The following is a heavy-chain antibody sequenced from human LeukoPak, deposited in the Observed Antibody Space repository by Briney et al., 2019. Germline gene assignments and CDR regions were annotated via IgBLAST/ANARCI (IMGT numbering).Heavy chain of an antibody. D-gene: IGHD3-3*01. Sequence: SETLSLTCAVSGGSISSSNWWSWVRQPPGKGLEWIGYIYYSGSTYYNPSLKSRVTISVDTSKNQFSLKLSSVTAADTAVYYCARENFGVALSPIDYWGQGTLVTVSS. CDR3: ARENFGVALSPIDY. V-gene: IGHV4-30-4*01. J-gene: IGHJ4*02. CDR2: IYYSGST. CDR1: GGSISSSNW.